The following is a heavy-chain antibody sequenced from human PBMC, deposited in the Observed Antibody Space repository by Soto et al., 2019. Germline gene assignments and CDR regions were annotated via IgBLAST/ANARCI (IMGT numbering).Heavy chain of an antibody. V-gene: IGHV3-21*01. CDR2: MSRSSRYI. D-gene: IGHD2-15*01. J-gene: IGHJ4*02. Sequence: AGGSLRLSCAASGFTFNSYSMNWVRQAPGKGLEWVSSMSRSSRYIYYADSVKGRFTISRGNARSSVYLQMNSLRAEDTAVYYCARDGGVAATLANYFDYWGQGTLVTVSS. CDR1: GFTFNSYS. CDR3: ARDGGVAATLANYFDY.